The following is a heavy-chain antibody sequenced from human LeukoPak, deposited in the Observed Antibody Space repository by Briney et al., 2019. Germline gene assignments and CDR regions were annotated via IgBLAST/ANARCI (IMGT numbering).Heavy chain of an antibody. J-gene: IGHJ4*02. V-gene: IGHV3-48*01. CDR2: ISSSSSTI. CDR3: AKDSADGSNFYFVY. D-gene: IGHD4-11*01. CDR1: GFTFSSYS. Sequence: GGSLRLSCAASGFTFSSYSMNWVRQAPGKGLEWVSYISSSSSTIYYADSVKGRFTISRDNAKNSLYLQMNSLRAEDTAVYYCAKDSADGSNFYFVYWGQGTLVTVSS.